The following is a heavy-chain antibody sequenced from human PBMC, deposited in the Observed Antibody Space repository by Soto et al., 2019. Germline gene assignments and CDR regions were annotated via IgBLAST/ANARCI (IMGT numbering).Heavy chain of an antibody. CDR2: ISTSSTKI. V-gene: IGHV3-21*04. J-gene: IGHJ4*02. CDR1: GFTFSSYS. D-gene: IGHD3-22*01. CDR3: ARATQSYYDTSGYYSYVH. Sequence: PGGSLRLSCAASGFTFSSYSMSWVRQAPGKGLEWVSSISTSSTKIFYADSVKGRFTISRDNAKSSLYLQMNNLRAEDTAFYFCARATQSYYDTSGYYSYVHWGQGAQVTVSS.